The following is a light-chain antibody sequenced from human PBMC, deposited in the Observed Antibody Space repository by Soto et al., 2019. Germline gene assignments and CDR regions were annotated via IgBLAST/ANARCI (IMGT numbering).Light chain of an antibody. V-gene: IGKV3-20*01. Sequence: EIVLGQSPGSQTVSLGASATLSCRASQSVGSSSLAWYQQKPGQAPRLLIYGASSRATGIPDRFSGSGSGTDFTLTISGRQPDDFSTYYCQQSYSNTQTFCQGTKVDI. J-gene: IGKJ1*01. CDR3: QQSYSNTQT. CDR2: GAS. CDR1: QSVGSSS.